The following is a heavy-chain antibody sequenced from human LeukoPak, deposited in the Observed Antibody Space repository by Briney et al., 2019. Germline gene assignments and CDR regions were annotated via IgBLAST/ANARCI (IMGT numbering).Heavy chain of an antibody. D-gene: IGHD6-6*01. CDR3: ASSSSNYYYYGMDV. J-gene: IGHJ6*02. V-gene: IGHV4-39*01. Sequence: SETLSLTCTVSGGSISSSSYYWGWGRQPPGKGLGWVGSIYYSGSTYYNPSLKSRVTISVDTSKNQFSLKLSSVTAADTAVYYCASSSSNYYYYGMDVWGQGTTVTVSS. CDR1: GGSISSSSYY. CDR2: IYYSGST.